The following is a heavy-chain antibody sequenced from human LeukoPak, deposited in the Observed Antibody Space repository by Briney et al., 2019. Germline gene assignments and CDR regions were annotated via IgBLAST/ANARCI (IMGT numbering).Heavy chain of an antibody. V-gene: IGHV4-30-2*01. J-gene: IGHJ4*02. CDR1: GGSISSGGYS. Sequence: SETLSLTCAVSGGSISSGGYSWSWIRQPPGKGLEWIGYIYHSGSTYYNPSLKSRVTISVDRSKNQFSLKLSSVTAADTAVYYCARDGHGDCLAADYWGQGTLVTVSS. CDR3: ARDGHGDCLAADY. CDR2: IYHSGST. D-gene: IGHD2-21*02.